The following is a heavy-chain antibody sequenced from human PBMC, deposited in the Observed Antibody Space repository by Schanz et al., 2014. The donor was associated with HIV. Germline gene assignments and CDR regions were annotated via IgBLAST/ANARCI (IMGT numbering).Heavy chain of an antibody. CDR1: GFTFSSYG. CDR3: ARGTPTEYYYDSSGYLDY. J-gene: IGHJ4*02. CDR2: IWYDGSNK. V-gene: IGHV3-33*01. Sequence: QVQLVESGGGVVQPGRALRLSCAASGFTFSSYGMHWVRQAPGKGLDWVAIIWYDGSNKYYADSVKGRFTISRDNSKNTVYLQMNSLRAEDTAVYYCARGTPTEYYYDSSGYLDYWGQGTLVTVSS. D-gene: IGHD3-22*01.